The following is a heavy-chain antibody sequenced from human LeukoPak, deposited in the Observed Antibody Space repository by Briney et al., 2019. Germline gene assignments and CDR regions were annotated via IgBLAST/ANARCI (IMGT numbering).Heavy chain of an antibody. Sequence: ASVKVSGKTSGYTFIDYYVHWMRQAPGQGLEWMGWINPNSGATKYEQKFQGRVTMTRDTSINTVYMELSGLIFDDTAMYYCARGPASGDFDYWGQGTLVTVSS. CDR3: ARGPASGDFDY. J-gene: IGHJ4*02. CDR1: GYTFIDYY. V-gene: IGHV1-2*02. CDR2: INPNSGAT. D-gene: IGHD1-26*01.